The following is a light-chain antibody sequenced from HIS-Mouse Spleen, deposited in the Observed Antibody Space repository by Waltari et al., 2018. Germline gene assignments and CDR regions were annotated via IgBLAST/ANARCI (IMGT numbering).Light chain of an antibody. CDR2: EVS. J-gene: IGLJ2*01. CDR3: SSYAGSNIVV. CDR1: SSDVGGYNY. V-gene: IGLV2-8*01. Sequence: QSALTQPPSASGSPGQSVTISCTGTSSDVGGYNYVSWYQRHPDKAPKLRIYEVSKRPAGVPDRFSGSKSGNTASLTVSGRQAEDEADYYCSSYAGSNIVVFGGGTKLTVL.